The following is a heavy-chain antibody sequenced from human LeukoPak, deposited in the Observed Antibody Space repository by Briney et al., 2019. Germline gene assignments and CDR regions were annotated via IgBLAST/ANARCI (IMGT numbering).Heavy chain of an antibody. CDR1: GFTFSTYW. CDR2: IKPDGSEK. Sequence: SGGSLRLSCAASGFTFSTYWMSWVRQAPGKGLEWVANIKPDGSEKYYVDSLKGRFTISRDNGKNSLYLEMNSLRVEDTAVYYCARDWRQDNAFDLWGRGTMVTVSS. CDR3: ARDWRQDNAFDL. V-gene: IGHV3-7*01. J-gene: IGHJ3*01. D-gene: IGHD2-15*01.